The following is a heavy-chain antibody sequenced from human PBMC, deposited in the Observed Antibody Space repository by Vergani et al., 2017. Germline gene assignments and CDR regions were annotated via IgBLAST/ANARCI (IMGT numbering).Heavy chain of an antibody. CDR1: GFTFSSYS. D-gene: IGHD5-18*01. CDR3: ARDNGYGQMGDY. V-gene: IGHV3-21*01. J-gene: IGHJ4*02. Sequence: EVQLVESGGGLVKPGGSLRLSCAASGFTFSSYSMNWVRQAPGKGLEWVSSISSSSSYIYYAASVKGRFTISRDNAKNSLYLQMNSLRAEDTAVYYCARDNGYGQMGDYWGQGTLVTVSS. CDR2: ISSSSSYI.